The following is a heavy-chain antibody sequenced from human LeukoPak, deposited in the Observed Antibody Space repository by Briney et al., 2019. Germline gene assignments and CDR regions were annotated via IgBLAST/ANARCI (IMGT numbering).Heavy chain of an antibody. CDR3: AHRRDSSGYYYWFDP. Sequence: SGPTLVKPTQALTLTCTFSGFSLSTSGVGVGWILQPPGKALEWLALIYWDDDKRYSPSLKSRLTITNDNSKNQVVLTMTNMDPVDTATYYCAHRRDSSGYYYWFDPWGQGTLVTVSS. CDR1: GFSLSTSGVG. CDR2: IYWDDDK. J-gene: IGHJ5*02. V-gene: IGHV2-5*02. D-gene: IGHD3-22*01.